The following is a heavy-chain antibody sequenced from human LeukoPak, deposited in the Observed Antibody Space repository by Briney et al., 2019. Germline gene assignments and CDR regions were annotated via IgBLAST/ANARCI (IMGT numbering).Heavy chain of an antibody. CDR2: IRYDGSNK. Sequence: GGSLRLSCAASGFTFSSYGIHWVRQAPGKGLEWVAFIRYDGSNKYYVDSVKGRFTISRDNSKNTLYLQMNSLRAEDTAVYYCAKDYEPLVGVHRWGDWFDPWGQGTLVTVSS. D-gene: IGHD1-26*01. CDR1: GFTFSSYG. J-gene: IGHJ5*02. CDR3: AKDYEPLVGVHRWGDWFDP. V-gene: IGHV3-30*02.